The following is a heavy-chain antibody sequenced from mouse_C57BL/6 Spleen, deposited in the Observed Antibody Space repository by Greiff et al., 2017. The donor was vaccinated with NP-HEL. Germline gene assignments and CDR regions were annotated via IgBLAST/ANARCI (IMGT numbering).Heavy chain of an antibody. Sequence: DVQLQESGPGLVKPSQSLSLTCSVTGYSITSGYYWNWIRQFPGNKLEWMGYISYDGSNNYNPSLKNRISITRDTSKNQFFLKLNSVTTEDTATYYCARLAGTGAMDDWGQGTSVTVSS. J-gene: IGHJ4*01. V-gene: IGHV3-6*01. D-gene: IGHD4-1*01. CDR2: ISYDGSN. CDR3: ARLAGTGAMDD. CDR1: GYSITSGYY.